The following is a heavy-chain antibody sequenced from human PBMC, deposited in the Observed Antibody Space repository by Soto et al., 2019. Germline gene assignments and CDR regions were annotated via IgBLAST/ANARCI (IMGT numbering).Heavy chain of an antibody. CDR2: IWYDGSNK. V-gene: IGHV3-33*01. CDR1: GFTFSSYG. Sequence: GGSLRLSCAASGFTFSSYGMHWVRQAPGKGLEWVAVIWYDGSNKYYADSVKGRFTISRDNSKNTLYLQMNSLRAEDTAVYYCARPCEVIPNSGPYTCNYVPSIDNWGQETLVAVSS. CDR3: ARPCEVIPNSGPYTCNYVPSIDN. D-gene: IGHD1-7*01. J-gene: IGHJ4*02.